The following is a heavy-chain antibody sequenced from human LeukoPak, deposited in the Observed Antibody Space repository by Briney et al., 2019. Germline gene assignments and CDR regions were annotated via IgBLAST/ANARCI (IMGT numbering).Heavy chain of an antibody. D-gene: IGHD5-18*01. J-gene: IGHJ6*02. Sequence: SETLSLTCAVYGGSFSGYYWSWIRQPPGKGLEWIGEINHSGSTNYNPSLKSRVTISVDTSKNQFSLKLSSVTAADTAVCYCARGRGYSYGYHYYYYYGMDVWGQGTTVTVSS. V-gene: IGHV4-34*01. CDR3: ARGRGYSYGYHYYYYYGMDV. CDR2: INHSGST. CDR1: GGSFSGYY.